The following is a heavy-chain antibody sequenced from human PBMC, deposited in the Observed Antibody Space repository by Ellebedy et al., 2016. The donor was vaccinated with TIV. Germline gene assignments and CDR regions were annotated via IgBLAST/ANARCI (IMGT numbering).Heavy chain of an antibody. D-gene: IGHD2-21*01. CDR1: GYIFTSYW. V-gene: IGHV5-51*01. J-gene: IGHJ3*01. Sequence: GESLKISXKGSGYIFTSYWIGWVRQMPGKGLEWMGIFYPGESDTRYSPSFQGQVTISADKSISTAYLQWSSLKASDTATYYCARRMTPLAVLDSFDVWGQGTVVTVSS. CDR2: FYPGESDT. CDR3: ARRMTPLAVLDSFDV.